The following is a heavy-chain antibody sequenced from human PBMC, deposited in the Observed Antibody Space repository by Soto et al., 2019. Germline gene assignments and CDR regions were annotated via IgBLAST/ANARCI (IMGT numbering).Heavy chain of an antibody. J-gene: IGHJ4*02. D-gene: IGHD3-9*01. CDR1: GYTFTSYD. Sequence: ASVKVSCKASGYTFTSYDINWVRQATGQGLEWMGWMNPNSGNTGYAQKFQGRVTMTRNTSISTAYMELSSLRSEDTAVYYCARGARYFDWEKGNPTTDWGQGTLVTVSS. CDR3: ARGARYFDWEKGNPTTD. V-gene: IGHV1-8*01. CDR2: MNPNSGNT.